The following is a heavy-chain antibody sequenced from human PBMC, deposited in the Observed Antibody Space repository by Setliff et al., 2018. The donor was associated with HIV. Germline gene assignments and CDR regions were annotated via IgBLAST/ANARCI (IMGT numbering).Heavy chain of an antibody. CDR2: ISAYNGDT. CDR1: GYTFTSYG. J-gene: IGHJ4*02. V-gene: IGHV1-18*01. D-gene: IGHD3-22*01. CDR3: ARGVKPSYYYDSSGYPSFDY. Sequence: ASVKVSCKSSGYTFTSYGISWVRQAPGQGLEWMGWISAYNGDTNYAQKLQGRVTMTTDTSTSTAYMELRSLRSDDTAVYYCARGVKPSYYYDSSGYPSFDYWGQGTLVTVSS.